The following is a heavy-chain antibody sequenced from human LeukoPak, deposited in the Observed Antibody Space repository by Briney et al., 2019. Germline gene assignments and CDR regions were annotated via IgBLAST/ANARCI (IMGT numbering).Heavy chain of an antibody. CDR1: GFIFSDYV. J-gene: IGHJ4*02. CDR2: ITASGDRT. D-gene: IGHD2-15*01. CDR3: ARSDIVVVVSASDY. Sequence: GGSLRLSCAASGFIFSDYVMIWVRQAPGKGLEWVSGITASGDRTYYADSVKGRFTMSRDNSKNTVYLQMNSLRVDDTAVCYCARSDIVVVVSASDYWGQGTLVTVSS. V-gene: IGHV3-23*01.